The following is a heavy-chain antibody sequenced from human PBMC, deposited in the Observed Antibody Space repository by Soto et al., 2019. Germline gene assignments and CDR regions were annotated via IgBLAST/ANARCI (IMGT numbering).Heavy chain of an antibody. V-gene: IGHV4-31*03. D-gene: IGHD3-22*01. CDR1: GESISSADFY. CDR3: AGRRPYYFDSSTYVEDY. J-gene: IGHJ4*02. Sequence: QVQLQESGPGLVKPSQTLSLTCTVSGESISSADFYWSWIRQHPGKGLEWIGYMRHSGSTFYNPSLRSRIHISVGTSANQFSLRLTSVTAADTAVYYCAGRRPYYFDSSTYVEDYWGQGTLVTVSS. CDR2: MRHSGST.